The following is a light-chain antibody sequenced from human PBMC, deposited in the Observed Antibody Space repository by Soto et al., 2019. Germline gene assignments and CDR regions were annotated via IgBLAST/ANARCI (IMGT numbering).Light chain of an antibody. CDR2: WAS. CDR1: QSVLYSSNTKNY. Sequence: DIVMTQSPDSLAVSLGERATINCKSSQSVLYSSNTKNYLAWYQQKPGQPPKLLIYWASTRESGVPDRFSGSGSGTDVTITISSLQAADVAVYYCQQYYSTSPLTFGGGTKVEIK. CDR3: QQYYSTSPLT. V-gene: IGKV4-1*01. J-gene: IGKJ4*01.